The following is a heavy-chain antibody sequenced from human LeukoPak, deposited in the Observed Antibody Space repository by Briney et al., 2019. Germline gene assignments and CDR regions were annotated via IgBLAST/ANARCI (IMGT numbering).Heavy chain of an antibody. V-gene: IGHV4-39*01. Sequence: SETLSLTCTVSGGSISSSSYYWGWIRQPPGKGLEWIGSIYYSGSTYYNPSLKSRVTISVDTSKNQFSLKLSSVTAADTAVYYCARRVFLESPDYGMDVWGQGTTVTASS. CDR1: GGSISSSSYY. D-gene: IGHD3-3*01. CDR2: IYYSGST. CDR3: ARRVFLESPDYGMDV. J-gene: IGHJ6*02.